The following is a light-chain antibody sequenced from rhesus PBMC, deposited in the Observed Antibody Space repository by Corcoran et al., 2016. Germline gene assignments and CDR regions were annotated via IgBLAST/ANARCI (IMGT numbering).Light chain of an antibody. CDR1: QGISNN. V-gene: IGKV1-25*01. CDR3: QHGYGILYC. CDR2: KAS. Sequence: DIQMTQSPSSLSASVGDRVTITCRASQGISNNLAWYQQKPGKVPKLLIYKASPLKSGIPSRFSGSGSGTDFTLTISSLQPEDFATYFCQHGYGILYCFDQGTKVEIK. J-gene: IGKJ2*01.